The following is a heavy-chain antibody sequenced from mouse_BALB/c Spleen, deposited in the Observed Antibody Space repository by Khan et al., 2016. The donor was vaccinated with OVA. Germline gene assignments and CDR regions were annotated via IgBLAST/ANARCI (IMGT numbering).Heavy chain of an antibody. D-gene: IGHD1-1*01. J-gene: IGHJ2*02. CDR2: ISYSGNT. CDR1: GYSITSDYA. V-gene: IGHV3-2*02. CDR3: ARVYGGDFDY. Sequence: VQLKQSGPGLVKPSQSLSLTCTVTGYSITSDYAWNWIRQFPGNKLEWMGFISYSGNTKYNPSPKSRFSITRYTSKNQFFLQLNSVTTEDTATYYCARVYGGDFDYWGQGTSLTVSS.